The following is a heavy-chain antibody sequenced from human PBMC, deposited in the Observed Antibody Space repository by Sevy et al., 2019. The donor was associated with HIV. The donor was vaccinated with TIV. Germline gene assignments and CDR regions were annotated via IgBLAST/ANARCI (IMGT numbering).Heavy chain of an antibody. V-gene: IGHV3-23*01. CDR1: GFTFSKYA. J-gene: IGHJ3*02. CDR3: ARRGGLTDEGFDI. Sequence: GGSLRLSCAASGFTFSKYAMTWVRQAPGKGLEWVSAISVSGGFTYYADSVMGRFTTSRDNSKNTLYLQINSLRAEDTAVYYCARRGGLTDEGFDIWGQGTMVTVSS. CDR2: ISVSGGFT. D-gene: IGHD3-16*01.